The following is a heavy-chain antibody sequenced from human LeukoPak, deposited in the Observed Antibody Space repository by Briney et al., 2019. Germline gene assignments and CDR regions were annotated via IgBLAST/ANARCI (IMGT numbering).Heavy chain of an antibody. CDR1: GFTFSSYE. J-gene: IGHJ4*02. CDR2: ISDSGTIK. V-gene: IGHV3-48*03. CDR3: ARDFNY. Sequence: GGSLRLSCAASGFTFSSYEMNWVRQAPGKGLEWVSYISDSGTIKYYADSVKGRFTISRDNAKSSLYLQMNSLRAEDTAVYYCARDFNYWGQGTLVTVSS.